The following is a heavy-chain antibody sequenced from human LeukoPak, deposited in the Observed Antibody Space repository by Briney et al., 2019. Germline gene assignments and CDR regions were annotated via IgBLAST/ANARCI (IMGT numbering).Heavy chain of an antibody. CDR2: ISRSGSSI. Sequence: GGSLTLSCAASGFTFSNYEMNWVRQAPGKGLEWVSYISRSGSSIYYADSVKGRFTISRDNAKNSLHLQMNSQRDEDTAVYYCARVNPSNSGFYAYWGQGTLVTVSS. J-gene: IGHJ1*01. CDR3: ARVNPSNSGFYAY. V-gene: IGHV3-48*03. CDR1: GFTFSNYE. D-gene: IGHD3-22*01.